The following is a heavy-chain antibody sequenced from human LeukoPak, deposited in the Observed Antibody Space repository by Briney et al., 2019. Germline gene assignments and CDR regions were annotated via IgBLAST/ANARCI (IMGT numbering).Heavy chain of an antibody. D-gene: IGHD2-15*01. Sequence: SETLSLTCTVSGGSISSSSYYWGWIRQPPGKGLEWIGSIYYSGSTYYNPSLKSRVTISVDTSKNQFSLKLSSVTAADTAVYYCALRVGCSGGSCYYADAFDIWGQGTMVTVSS. CDR3: ALRVGCSGGSCYYADAFDI. CDR1: GGSISSSSYY. V-gene: IGHV4-39*01. J-gene: IGHJ3*02. CDR2: IYYSGST.